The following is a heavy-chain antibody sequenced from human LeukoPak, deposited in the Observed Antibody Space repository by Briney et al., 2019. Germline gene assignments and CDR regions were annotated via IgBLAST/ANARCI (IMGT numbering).Heavy chain of an antibody. CDR3: ARDPENTATFDY. V-gene: IGHV3-30*03. J-gene: IGHJ4*02. CDR1: GFTFSSYS. CDR2: ISYDGSNK. Sequence: PGGSLRLSCAASGFTFSSYSMNWVRQAPGKGLEWVAVISYDGSNKYDADSVKGRFTISRDNAKNSLYLQMNSLRAEDTAVYYCARDPENTATFDYWGQGTLVTVSS. D-gene: IGHD5-18*01.